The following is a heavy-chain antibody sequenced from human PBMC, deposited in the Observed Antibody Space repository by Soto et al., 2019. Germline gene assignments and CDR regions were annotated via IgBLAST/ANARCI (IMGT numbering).Heavy chain of an antibody. D-gene: IGHD3-9*01. V-gene: IGHV2-5*02. CDR1: GFSLSTSGVG. Sequence: QITLKESGPTLVKPTQTLTLTCTFSGFSLSTSGVGVGWIRQPPGKALEWLALIYWDDDKRYSPSLKSRLTITKDTSKNQVVLTMTNMDPVDTATYYCAHPRRYYDILTGYSRPHPAMDVWGKGTTVTVSS. CDR3: AHPRRYYDILTGYSRPHPAMDV. J-gene: IGHJ6*03. CDR2: IYWDDDK.